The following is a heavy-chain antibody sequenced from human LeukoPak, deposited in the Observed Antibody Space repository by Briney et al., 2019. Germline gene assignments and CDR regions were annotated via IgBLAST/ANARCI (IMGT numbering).Heavy chain of an antibody. J-gene: IGHJ4*02. V-gene: IGHV3-11*01. D-gene: IGHD7-27*01. CDR2: ISSSGSTI. CDR1: GFTFSDYY. Sequence: GGSLRLSCAASGFTFSDYYMSWIRQAPGKGLEWVSYISSSGSTIYYADSVKGRFTISRDDSKNTLSLQMNSLRVEDTAVYYCAQDLAWGAFDHWGQGTLVTVSS. CDR3: AQDLAWGAFDH.